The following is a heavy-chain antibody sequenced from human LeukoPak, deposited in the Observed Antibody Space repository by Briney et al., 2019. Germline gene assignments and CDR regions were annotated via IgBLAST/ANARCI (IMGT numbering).Heavy chain of an antibody. CDR2: ISYDGSNK. Sequence: GGSLRLSCTASGFTFSSYAMHWVRQAPGKGLEWVAVISYDGSNKYYADSVKGRFTISRDNSKNTLYLQMNSLRAEDTAVYYCARTPTTVVVYYFDYWGQGTLVTVSS. J-gene: IGHJ4*02. CDR1: GFTFSSYA. V-gene: IGHV3-30*04. D-gene: IGHD4-23*01. CDR3: ARTPTTVVVYYFDY.